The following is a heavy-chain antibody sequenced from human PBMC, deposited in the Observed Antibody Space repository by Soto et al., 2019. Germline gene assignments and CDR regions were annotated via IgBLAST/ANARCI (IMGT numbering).Heavy chain of an antibody. CDR2: IKSKSDGETA. Sequence: AGSLRLSCAASRLTFSNVWMTWVRQAPGKGLEWVGRIKSKSDGETADVAAPVKARFTISRDDSKNTVYLEMNSLKSEDTALYYCAITAMINRDSSTSFDYWGRGTQVNVSS. D-gene: IGHD5-18*01. J-gene: IGHJ4*02. V-gene: IGHV3-15*01. CDR3: AITAMINRDSSTSFDY. CDR1: RLTFSNVW.